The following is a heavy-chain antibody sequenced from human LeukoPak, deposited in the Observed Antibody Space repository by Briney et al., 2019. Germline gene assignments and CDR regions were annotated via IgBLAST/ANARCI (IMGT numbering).Heavy chain of an antibody. CDR3: AKDAAGVGATDNNDY. D-gene: IGHD1-26*01. Sequence: PGGSLRLSCVASGFSFSSYWMSWVRQTPGKGLEWVSAISGSGGSTYYADSVKGRFTISRDNSKNTLYLQMNSLRAEDTAVYYCAKDAAGVGATDNNDYWGQGTLVTVSS. V-gene: IGHV3-23*01. J-gene: IGHJ4*02. CDR1: GFSFSSYW. CDR2: ISGSGGST.